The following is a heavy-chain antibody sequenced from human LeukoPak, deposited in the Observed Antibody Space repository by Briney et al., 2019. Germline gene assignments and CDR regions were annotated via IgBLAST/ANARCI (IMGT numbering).Heavy chain of an antibody. V-gene: IGHV4-34*01. CDR1: GGSFSGYY. CDR2: INHSGST. D-gene: IGHD6-13*01. CDR3: ARLASRRAAPRGKPFDY. J-gene: IGHJ4*02. Sequence: SETLSLTCAVYGGSFSGYYWSWIRQPPGKGLEWIGEINHSGSTNYNPSLKSRVTISVDASKNQFSLKLSPVTAADTAVYYCARLASRRAAPRGKPFDYWGQGTLVTVSS.